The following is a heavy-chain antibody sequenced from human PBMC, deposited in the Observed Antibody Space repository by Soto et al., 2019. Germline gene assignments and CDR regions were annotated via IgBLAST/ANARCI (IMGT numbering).Heavy chain of an antibody. Sequence: EVQVLESGGGLVQPGGSLRLSCVASGFSFSSYAMSWVRQAPGKGLEWVSGISGSGIRTSYADSVKSRFTISRDSTKNTLYLQMNSLRAEDTAVYYCATSGAYNWFDPWGQGTLVTVSS. CDR3: ATSGAYNWFDP. D-gene: IGHD2-15*01. CDR2: ISGSGIRT. J-gene: IGHJ5*02. CDR1: GFSFSSYA. V-gene: IGHV3-23*01.